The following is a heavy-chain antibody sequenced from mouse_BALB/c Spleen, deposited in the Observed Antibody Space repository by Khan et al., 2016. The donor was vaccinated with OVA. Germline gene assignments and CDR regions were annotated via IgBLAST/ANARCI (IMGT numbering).Heavy chain of an antibody. V-gene: IGHV3-2*02. J-gene: IGHJ2*01. CDR3: ARIYGGDFDY. D-gene: IGHD1-1*01. Sequence: VQLKESGPGLVKPSQSLSLTCTVTGYSITSDYAWNWIRQFPGNKLEWMGYISYSGNPKYNPSLKSRISITRDTSKNQFFLQLNSVTTEDTATYYCARIYGGDFDYWGQGTTLTVSS. CDR1: GYSITSDYA. CDR2: ISYSGNP.